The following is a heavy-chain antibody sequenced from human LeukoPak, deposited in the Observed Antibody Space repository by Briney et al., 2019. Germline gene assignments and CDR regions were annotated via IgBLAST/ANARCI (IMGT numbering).Heavy chain of an antibody. CDR3: AREIGGYSYGYAAFDI. J-gene: IGHJ3*02. V-gene: IGHV3-20*04. CDR2: NNWNGGST. D-gene: IGHD5-18*01. CDR1: GFTFSSYS. Sequence: PGGSLRLSCAASGFTFSSYSMNWVRQAPGKGLEWVSGNNWNGGSTGYADSVKGRFTISRDNAKNSLYLQMNSLRAEDTALYYCAREIGGYSYGYAAFDIWGQGTMVTVSS.